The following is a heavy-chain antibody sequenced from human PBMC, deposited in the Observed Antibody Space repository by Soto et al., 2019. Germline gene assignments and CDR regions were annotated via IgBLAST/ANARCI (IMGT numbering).Heavy chain of an antibody. V-gene: IGHV2-5*02. CDR1: GFSLSTSGVG. Sequence: QITLKESGPTLVKPTQTLTLTCTFSGFSLSTSGVGVGWIRQPPGKALEWLALIYWDDDKRYSPSLKSRLTTXKXTXXNQVVLTMTNMDPVDTATYYCAHTRELLQNDAFDIWGQGTMVTVSS. D-gene: IGHD1-26*01. J-gene: IGHJ3*02. CDR3: AHTRELLQNDAFDI. CDR2: IYWDDDK.